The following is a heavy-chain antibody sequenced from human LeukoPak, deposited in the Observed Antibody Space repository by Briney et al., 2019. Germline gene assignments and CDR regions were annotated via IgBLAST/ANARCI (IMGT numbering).Heavy chain of an antibody. Sequence: RSGGSLRLSCAASGFIFDDYGMSSVRQAPGKGLEWVSGINWKGSIPGYADSVKGRFTSSRDNAKNSLYLQMNSLRAEDTALYYCARVYLSQQLVPGLDDWGKGTLVTVSS. V-gene: IGHV3-20*04. D-gene: IGHD6-13*01. CDR2: INWKGSIP. CDR3: ARVYLSQQLVPGLDD. J-gene: IGHJ4*01. CDR1: GFIFDDYG.